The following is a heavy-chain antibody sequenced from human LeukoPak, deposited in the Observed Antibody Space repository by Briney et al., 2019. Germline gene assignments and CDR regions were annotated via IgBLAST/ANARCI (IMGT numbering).Heavy chain of an antibody. CDR3: ARLTPRGYFDWSYPGFVGV. J-gene: IGHJ4*02. CDR2: IYYSGST. CDR1: GGSISSSSYY. V-gene: IGHV4-39*01. D-gene: IGHD3-9*01. Sequence: SETLSLTCTVSGGSISSSSYYWGWIRQPPGKGLEWIGSIYYSGSTYYNPSLKSRVTISVDTSKNQFSLKLSSATAADTAVYYCARLTPRGYFDWSYPGFVGVWGQGTLVTVSS.